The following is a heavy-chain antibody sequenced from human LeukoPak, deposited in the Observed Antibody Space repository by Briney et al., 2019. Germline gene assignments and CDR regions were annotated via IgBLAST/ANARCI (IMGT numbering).Heavy chain of an antibody. J-gene: IGHJ4*02. Sequence: SETLSLTCTVSGGSISSYYWSWIRQPPGKGLEWIGYIYYNGSTNYNPSLKSRVTISVDTSKNQFSLKLSSVTAADTAVYYCARDHTAMGFDYWGQGTLVTVSS. CDR2: IYYNGST. CDR1: GGSISSYY. CDR3: ARDHTAMGFDY. D-gene: IGHD5-18*01. V-gene: IGHV4-59*01.